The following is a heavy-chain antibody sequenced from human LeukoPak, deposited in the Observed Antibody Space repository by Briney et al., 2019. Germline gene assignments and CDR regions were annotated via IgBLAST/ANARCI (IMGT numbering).Heavy chain of an antibody. CDR1: GGSISSSSYY. V-gene: IGHV4-39*01. D-gene: IGHD3-9*01. CDR3: ARHRKYYDILTGYYEGAFDI. Sequence: PSETLSLTCTVSGGSISSSSYYWGWIRQPPGKGLEWIGSIYNSGSTYYNPSLKSRVTISVDTSKNQFSLKLSSVTAADTAVYYCARHRKYYDILTGYYEGAFDIWGQGTMVTVSS. CDR2: IYNSGST. J-gene: IGHJ3*02.